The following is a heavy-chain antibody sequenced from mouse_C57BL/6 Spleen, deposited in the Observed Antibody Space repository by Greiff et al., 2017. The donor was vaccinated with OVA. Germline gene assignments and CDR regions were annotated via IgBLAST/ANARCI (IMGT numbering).Heavy chain of an antibody. CDR2: IYPGDGDT. CDR1: GYAFSSSW. Sequence: VQLKESGPELVKPGASVKISCKASGYAFSSSWMNWVKQRPGKGLEWIGRIYPGDGDTNYNGKFKGKATLTADKSSSTAYMQLSSLTSEDSAVYFCARFYPYAMDYWGQGTSVTVSS. J-gene: IGHJ4*01. V-gene: IGHV1-82*01. D-gene: IGHD2-1*01. CDR3: ARFYPYAMDY.